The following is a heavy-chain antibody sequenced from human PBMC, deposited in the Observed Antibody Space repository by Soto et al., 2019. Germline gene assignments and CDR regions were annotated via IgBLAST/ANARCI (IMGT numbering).Heavy chain of an antibody. V-gene: IGHV3-23*01. CDR1: AFTFNNYA. CDR3: AQSRYSASSGDLYDY. D-gene: IGHD3-22*01. Sequence: GGSLRLSCAASAFTFNNYAMSWVRQAPGKGLEWVSGIGGSGRTTYYADSVKGRFTISRDNSNNTLFLQMNGLRDEDTAVYYCAQSRYSASSGDLYDYWAQGTLVTVSS. J-gene: IGHJ4*02. CDR2: IGGSGRTT.